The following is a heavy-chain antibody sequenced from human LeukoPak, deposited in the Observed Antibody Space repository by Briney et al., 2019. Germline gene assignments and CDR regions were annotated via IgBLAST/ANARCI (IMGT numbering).Heavy chain of an antibody. CDR3: ARDSYYYDSSAQGAFDI. V-gene: IGHV3-11*04. CDR1: GFTFSDYY. D-gene: IGHD3-22*01. J-gene: IGHJ3*02. Sequence: PGGSLRLSCAASGFTFSDYYMSWIRQAPGKGLEWVSYISSSGSTIYYADSVKGRFTISRDNAKNSLYLQMNSLRAEDTAVYYCARDSYYYDSSAQGAFDIWGQGTMVTVSS. CDR2: ISSSGSTI.